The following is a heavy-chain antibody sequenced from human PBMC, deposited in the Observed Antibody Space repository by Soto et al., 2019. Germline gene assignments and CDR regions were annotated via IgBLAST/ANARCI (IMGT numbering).Heavy chain of an antibody. CDR3: ARDFDY. CDR2: INSDGSST. V-gene: IGHV3-74*01. Sequence: EVQLVESGGGLVQPGGSLRLSCEASGFTFSTFWMNWVRQAPGKGLVWVSRINSDGSSTNYADSAKGRVTSSRDNAKHTLYLQLNSLRPEDTAVYYWARDFDYWGQGTLGTVSS. J-gene: IGHJ4*02. CDR1: GFTFSTFW.